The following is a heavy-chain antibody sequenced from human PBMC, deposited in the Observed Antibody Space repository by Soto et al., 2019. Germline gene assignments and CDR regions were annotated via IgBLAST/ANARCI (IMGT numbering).Heavy chain of an antibody. J-gene: IGHJ4*02. CDR1: GGSFKSGSYS. CDR2: VYHTGRT. V-gene: IGHV4-61*01. CDR3: ARDFAYFDS. Sequence: SETLSLTCTVSGGSFKSGSYSWSWIRQPPGKGLEWIGYVYHTGRTSYNPSLKSRVSISMDTYKNQFSLNLDSVTAAATAVYFCARDFAYFDSWGQGTLVTVSS. D-gene: IGHD3-3*01.